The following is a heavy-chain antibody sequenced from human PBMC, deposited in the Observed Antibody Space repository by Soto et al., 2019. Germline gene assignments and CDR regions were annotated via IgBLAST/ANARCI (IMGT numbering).Heavy chain of an antibody. CDR3: ATLGYCSSTSCYGGYYYYYGMDV. CDR2: IDPSDSYT. D-gene: IGHD2-2*01. Sequence: GESLKSSYKGSGYSFTSYWISWMRQMPGKGLEWMGRIDPSDSYTNYSPSFQGHVTISADKSISTAYLQWSSLKASDTAMYYCATLGYCSSTSCYGGYYYYYGMDVWGQGTTVTVYS. V-gene: IGHV5-10-1*01. J-gene: IGHJ6*02. CDR1: GYSFTSYW.